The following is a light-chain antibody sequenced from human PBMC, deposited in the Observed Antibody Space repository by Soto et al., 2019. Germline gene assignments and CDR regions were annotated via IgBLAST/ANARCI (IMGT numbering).Light chain of an antibody. V-gene: IGKV3D-20*02. Sequence: EIVLTQSPGTLSLSPGERATLACRASQSVTSLHLAWYQQKPGQAPRLLIYGASTRAPSIPARFSGSGSGTDFTLTIDNVEPEDSAVYFCQHRTKWPLTFGGGTKVDIK. CDR1: QSVTSLH. CDR3: QHRTKWPLT. J-gene: IGKJ4*01. CDR2: GAS.